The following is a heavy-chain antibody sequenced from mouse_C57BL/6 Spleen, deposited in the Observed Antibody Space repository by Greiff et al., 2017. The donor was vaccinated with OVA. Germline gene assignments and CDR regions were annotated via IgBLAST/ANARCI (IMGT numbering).Heavy chain of an antibody. D-gene: IGHD1-1*01. CDR3: ARTLYYYGSPWFAY. Sequence: EVQLQQSGPELVKPGASVKISCKASGYTFTDYYMNWVKQSHGKSLEWIGDINPNNGGTSYNQKFKGKATLTVDKSSSTAYMELRSLTSEDSAVYYCARTLYYYGSPWFAYWGQGTLVTVSA. J-gene: IGHJ3*01. CDR1: GYTFTDYY. CDR2: INPNNGGT. V-gene: IGHV1-26*01.